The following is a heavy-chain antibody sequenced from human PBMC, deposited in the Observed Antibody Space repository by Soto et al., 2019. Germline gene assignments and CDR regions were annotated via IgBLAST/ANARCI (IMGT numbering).Heavy chain of an antibody. Sequence: EVHLVESGGGLVKPGGSLRLSCAASGFTFSSYSMNWVRKAPGKGLEWVSSISSSSSYIYYADSVKGRFTISRDNAKNSLYLQMNSLRAEDTAVYYGAREQKQFDPFYWGQGTLVTVSS. CDR2: ISSSSSYI. CDR1: GFTFSSYS. D-gene: IGHD6-6*01. J-gene: IGHJ4*02. CDR3: AREQKQFDPFY. V-gene: IGHV3-21*01.